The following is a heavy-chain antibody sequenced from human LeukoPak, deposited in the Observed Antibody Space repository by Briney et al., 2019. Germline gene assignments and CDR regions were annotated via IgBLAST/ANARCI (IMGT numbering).Heavy chain of an antibody. J-gene: IGHJ5*02. V-gene: IGHV3-66*01. CDR1: GFSVSNNY. D-gene: IGHD3-10*01. CDR3: ARDSPYASFYGSGSYYKSP. Sequence: PGGSLRLSCAASGFSVSNNYMSWVRQAPGKGLDWVSSFYSDGRANYADSVKGRFTISRDSTKNTMYLQMNSLRAEDTAVYYCARDSPYASFYGSGSYYKSPWGQGTPVTVSS. CDR2: FYSDGRA.